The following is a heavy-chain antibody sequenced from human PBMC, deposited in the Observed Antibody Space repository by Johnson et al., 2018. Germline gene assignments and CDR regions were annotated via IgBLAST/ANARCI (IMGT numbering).Heavy chain of an antibody. CDR2: ISGSSLCK. Sequence: EVRLVESGDGLVKPGGSLSLSCAATGFTFRTYTMSWVRQAPGQGLEWVSSISGSSLCKYYADSLKGRFTISRDKAKNSLYLQMNSLRAEDTAVYYCARDWEEMATITRYFQHWGQGTLVTVSS. D-gene: IGHD5-24*01. CDR1: GFTFRTYT. J-gene: IGHJ1*01. CDR3: ARDWEEMATITRYFQH. V-gene: IGHV3-21*06.